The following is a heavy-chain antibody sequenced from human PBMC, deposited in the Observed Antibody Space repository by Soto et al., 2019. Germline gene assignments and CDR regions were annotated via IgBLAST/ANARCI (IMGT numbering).Heavy chain of an antibody. CDR2: IFHDGNT. Sequence: QVHLQESGPGLVKPSETLSLTCAVSGSSIGSGGWWSWVRQHPGKGLEWIAEIFHDGNTNYSPSLKSRVTISVDTSQNQFSLTVYSVTAADTAVYYCARHEGLTGPVQWGQGTLVTVSS. V-gene: IGHV4-4*02. D-gene: IGHD3-9*01. CDR1: GSSIGSGGW. J-gene: IGHJ4*02. CDR3: ARHEGLTGPVQ.